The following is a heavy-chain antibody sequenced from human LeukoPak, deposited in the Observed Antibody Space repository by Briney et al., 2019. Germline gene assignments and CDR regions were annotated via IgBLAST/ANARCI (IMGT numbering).Heavy chain of an antibody. CDR2: IYYSGST. D-gene: IGHD6-19*01. J-gene: IGHJ5*02. V-gene: IGHV4-39*07. CDR3: ARSSSSGWGFRFDP. CDR1: GGSISSSSYY. Sequence: EGSETLSLTCTVSGGSISSSSYYWGWIRQPPGKGLEWIGSIYYSGSTYYNPSLKSRVTISVDTSKNQFSLKLSSVTAADTAVYYCARSSSSGWGFRFDPWGQGTLVTVSS.